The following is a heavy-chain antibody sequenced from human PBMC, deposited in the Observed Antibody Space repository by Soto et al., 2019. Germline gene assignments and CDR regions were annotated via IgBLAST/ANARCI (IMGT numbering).Heavy chain of an antibody. D-gene: IGHD3-9*01. Sequence: PGGSLRLSCAASGFSVTSNYTTWVRQAPGKGLECVSVIYAGGNTYYPDSVKGRFTISSDNSKNTLFLQMNNLRAEDTAVYYCARVTTFYDILTSSYALNYFDYWGQGTRVTVSS. J-gene: IGHJ4*02. CDR1: GFSVTSNY. V-gene: IGHV3-53*01. CDR3: ARVTTFYDILTSSYALNYFDY. CDR2: IYAGGNT.